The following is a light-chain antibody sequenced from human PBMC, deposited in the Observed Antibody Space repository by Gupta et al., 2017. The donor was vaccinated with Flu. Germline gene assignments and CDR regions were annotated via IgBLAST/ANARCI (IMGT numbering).Light chain of an antibody. CDR3: GTWDNSLTTNWL. V-gene: IGLV1-51*02. CDR1: SSNIGNNY. CDR2: ESN. J-gene: IGLJ3*02. Sequence: QSVLTQPPSVSPAPGQKVTISCSGRSSNIGNNYVSWYQHLPGTAPKLLIYESNKRPSGIPDRFSGSKSGTSATLGITGLQTGDEADYYCGTWDNSLTTNWLFGGGTKLTVL.